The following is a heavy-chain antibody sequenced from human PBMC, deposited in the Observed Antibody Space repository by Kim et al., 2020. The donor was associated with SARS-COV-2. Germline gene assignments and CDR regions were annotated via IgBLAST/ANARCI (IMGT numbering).Heavy chain of an antibody. CDR3: ARREDYFDY. CDR1: GGSFSNYA. J-gene: IGHJ4*02. Sequence: SVKVSCKASGGSFSNYAISWVRQAPGQGLEWMGGIIPIFGTANYAQKFQGRVTITADKSTSTVYMEPSSLRSEDTAVYYFARREDYFDYWGQGTLVTVS. CDR2: IIPIFGTA. V-gene: IGHV1-69*06.